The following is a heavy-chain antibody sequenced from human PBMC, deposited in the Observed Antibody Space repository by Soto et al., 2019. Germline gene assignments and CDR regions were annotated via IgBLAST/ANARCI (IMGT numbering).Heavy chain of an antibody. CDR3: ARSSGGITPYNWFDP. V-gene: IGHV1-69*13. Sequence: SVKVSCKASGGTFSSYAISWVRQSPGQGLEWMGGIIPIFGTANYAQKFQGRVTITADESTSTAYMELSSLRSEDTAVYYCARSSGGITPYNWFDPWGQGTLVTVSS. J-gene: IGHJ5*02. D-gene: IGHD3-16*01. CDR2: IIPIFGTA. CDR1: GGTFSSYA.